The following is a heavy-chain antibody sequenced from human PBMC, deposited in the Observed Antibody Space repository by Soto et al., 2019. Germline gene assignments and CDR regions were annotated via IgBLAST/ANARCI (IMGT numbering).Heavy chain of an antibody. J-gene: IGHJ4*02. V-gene: IGHV3-15*01. CDR1: GFTFSNAW. CDR2: TKSKNDGGTT. Sequence: GGSLRLSCAASGFTFSNAWMSWVRQAPGKGLEWVGRTKSKNDGGTTDYAAPVKGRFTISRDDSKNTLYLQMNSLKTEDTAVYYCTTDDPINRYWGQGTPVTVSS. D-gene: IGHD1-20*01. CDR3: TTDDPINRY.